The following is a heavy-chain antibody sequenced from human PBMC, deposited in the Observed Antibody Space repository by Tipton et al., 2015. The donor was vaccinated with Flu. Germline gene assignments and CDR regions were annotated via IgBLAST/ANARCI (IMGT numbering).Heavy chain of an antibody. D-gene: IGHD3-22*01. Sequence: TLSLTCTVSGGSISSYYWSWIRQPPGKGLEWIGYIYYSGSTNYNPSLKSRVTISVDTSKNQFSLKLSSVTAADTAVYYCARRCYDSSGPLDYWGQGTLVTVSS. CDR3: ARRCYDSSGPLDY. CDR2: IYYSGST. J-gene: IGHJ4*02. V-gene: IGHV4-59*01. CDR1: GGSISSYY.